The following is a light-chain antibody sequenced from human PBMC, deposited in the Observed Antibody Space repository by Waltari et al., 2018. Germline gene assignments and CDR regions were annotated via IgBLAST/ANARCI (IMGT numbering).Light chain of an antibody. Sequence: QSALTQPTSVSGSPGQSITISCTGTSRDVGFYNYVSWYQQYPGKVPQLLIYYVSDRPSGGSSRVSGSKSGNTASLTISGLQADDEADYYCNSYTGSSSWVFGGGTKLTVL. J-gene: IGLJ3*02. CDR3: NSYTGSSSWV. CDR2: YVS. CDR1: SRDVGFYNY. V-gene: IGLV2-14*01.